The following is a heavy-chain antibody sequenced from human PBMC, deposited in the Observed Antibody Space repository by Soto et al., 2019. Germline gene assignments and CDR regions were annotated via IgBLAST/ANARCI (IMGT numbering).Heavy chain of an antibody. D-gene: IGHD2-21*01. V-gene: IGHV3-53*01. J-gene: IGHJ4*01. CDR2: MYAGGDT. CDR1: GFTFSSYS. CDR3: VSRIPSWVFDY. Sequence: GSLRLSCAASGFTFSSYSMNWVRQAPGRGLEWVSVMYAGGDTHYADSVKGRFTISRDKSENTLYLQMNSLRDEDTGVYFCVSRIPSWVFDYWGLGTLVTVPQ.